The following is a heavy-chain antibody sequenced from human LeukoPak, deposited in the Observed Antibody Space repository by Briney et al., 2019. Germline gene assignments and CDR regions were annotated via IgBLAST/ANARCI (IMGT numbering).Heavy chain of an antibody. J-gene: IGHJ5*02. D-gene: IGHD1-26*01. CDR1: GGSFSGYY. CDR3: ARSVGYYSHDT. Sequence: SETLSLTCAVYGGSFSGYYWSWIRQPPGKGLEWIGEINHSGSTNYNPSLKSRVTISVDTSKNQFSLKLSSVTAADTAMYYCARSVGYYSHDTWGQGVLVTVSS. CDR2: INHSGST. V-gene: IGHV4-34*01.